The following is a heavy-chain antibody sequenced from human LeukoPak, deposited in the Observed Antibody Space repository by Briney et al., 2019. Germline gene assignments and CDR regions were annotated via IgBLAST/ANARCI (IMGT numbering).Heavy chain of an antibody. CDR3: ARSPSPYSSGWYFDY. CDR1: GDSVSINSAA. CDR2: TYQRSKRYN. J-gene: IGHJ4*02. Sequence: SQTLSLTCAISGDSVSINSAAWNWIRQSPSRRLEWLGRTYQRSKRYNDYAVSVKSRITINPDISKNQFSLQLNSVTPEDTAVYYCARSPSPYSSGWYFDYWGQGTLVTVSS. V-gene: IGHV6-1*01. D-gene: IGHD6-19*01.